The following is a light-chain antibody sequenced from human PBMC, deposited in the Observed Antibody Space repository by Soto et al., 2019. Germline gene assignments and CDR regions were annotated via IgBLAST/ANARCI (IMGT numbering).Light chain of an antibody. Sequence: EIVMTQSPATLSVSPGERVTLSCRASESLSTYLAWYQQNPGQAPRLLIYGASTKATGIPGRFSGSGFATGFTPTISSLQTQVFAVYYCQSYNDWPFTFGQGTKLEI. CDR3: QSYNDWPFT. V-gene: IGKV3-15*01. J-gene: IGKJ2*01. CDR1: ESLSTY. CDR2: GAS.